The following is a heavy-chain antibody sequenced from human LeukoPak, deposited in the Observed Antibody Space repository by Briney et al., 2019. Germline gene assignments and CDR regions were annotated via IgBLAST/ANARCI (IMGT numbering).Heavy chain of an antibody. CDR2: INHSRST. Sequence: SETLSLTCAVYGGSFSGYYWSWIRQPPGKGLEWIGEINHSRSTNYNPSLKSRVTISVDTSKNQFSLKLSSVTAADTAVYYCARSPGYSYARDDYWGQGTLVTVSS. CDR3: ARSPGYSYARDDY. CDR1: GGSFSGYY. J-gene: IGHJ4*02. D-gene: IGHD5-18*01. V-gene: IGHV4-34*01.